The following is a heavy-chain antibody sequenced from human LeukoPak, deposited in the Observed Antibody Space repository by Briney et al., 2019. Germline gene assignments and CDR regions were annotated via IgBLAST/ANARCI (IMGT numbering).Heavy chain of an antibody. CDR2: IHHSGTS. CDR3: ARRIAVAGEFDY. J-gene: IGHJ4*02. D-gene: IGHD6-19*01. CDR1: GGSFSAYY. V-gene: IGHV4-34*01. Sequence: SETLSLTCTVYGGSFSAYYWIWIRQPPGKGLEWIGEIHHSGTSNYNPSLKTRVTMSVDTSKNQFSLKLNSVTAADTAVYYCARRIAVAGEFDYWGQGTLVTVSS.